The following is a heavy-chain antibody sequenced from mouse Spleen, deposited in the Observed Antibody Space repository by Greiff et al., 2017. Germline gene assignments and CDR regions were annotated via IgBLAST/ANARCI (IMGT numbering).Heavy chain of an antibody. Sequence: EVMLVESGGGLVQPGGSLSLSCAASGFTFTDYYMSWVRQPPGKALEWLGFIRNKANGYTTEYSASVQGRFTISRDNSKSILYLHMNALRGEDSATYYCASSNWEVFDYWGQGTTRKVSS. CDR3: ASSNWEVFDY. D-gene: IGHD4-1*02. V-gene: IGHV7-3*01. CDR1: GFTFTDYY. J-gene: IGHJ2*01. CDR2: IRNKANGYTT.